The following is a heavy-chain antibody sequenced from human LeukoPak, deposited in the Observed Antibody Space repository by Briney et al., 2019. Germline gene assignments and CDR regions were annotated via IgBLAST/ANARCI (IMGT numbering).Heavy chain of an antibody. CDR2: IYPGDSDT. J-gene: IGHJ4*02. CDR3: ASESQDGSFDY. Sequence: GESLKISCNGSGYSFSSYWIGWVRQMPGKGLEWMGIIYPGDSDTRYSPSFQGQVTISADKSISTAYLQWNSPKASDTAMYYCASESQDGSFDYWGQGTLVTVSS. V-gene: IGHV5-51*01. CDR1: GYSFSSYW.